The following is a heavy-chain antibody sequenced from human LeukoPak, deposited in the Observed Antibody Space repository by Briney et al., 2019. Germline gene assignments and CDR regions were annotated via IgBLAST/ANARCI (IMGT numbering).Heavy chain of an antibody. CDR3: AKEAGDRGTTSCYWDA. D-gene: IGHD2-2*01. Sequence: PGGSLRLSCAASGFAFNNYGMHWVRQAPGKGLEWVAVIWYDGSNKYYADSVKGRFTISRDNSKNTLYVQMNSLRAEDTAVYYCAKEAGDRGTTSCYWDAWGQGTLVTVSS. CDR2: IWYDGSNK. CDR1: GFAFNNYG. J-gene: IGHJ5*02. V-gene: IGHV3-33*06.